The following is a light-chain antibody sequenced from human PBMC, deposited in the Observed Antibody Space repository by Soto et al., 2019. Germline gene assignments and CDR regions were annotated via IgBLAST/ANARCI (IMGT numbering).Light chain of an antibody. Sequence: DIVMTQSPDSLAVSLGERATIHCKSSQSVLYSSNNKNYLAWYQQKPGQPPKLLIYWASTRASGVPDRCSGSWSGTDFTLTINSLQDEDVAVYYCQQYYDPPRTFGRGTKLEIK. V-gene: IGKV4-1*01. CDR2: WAS. J-gene: IGKJ2*01. CDR3: QQYYDPPRT. CDR1: QSVLYSSNNKNY.